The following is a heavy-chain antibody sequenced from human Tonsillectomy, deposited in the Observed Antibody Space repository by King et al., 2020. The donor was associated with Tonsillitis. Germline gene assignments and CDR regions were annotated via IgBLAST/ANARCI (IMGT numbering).Heavy chain of an antibody. CDR2: IFYSGST. CDR3: AREKYGDYDWSNWFDP. CDR1: GGSISDYY. Sequence: VQLQESGPGLVKPSETLSLTCTVSGGSISDYYWSWIRQSPGKGLEWIGFIFYSGSTTYNPSLKSRVTISVDTSKNHFSLQLTSVTAADTAVYYCAREKYGDYDWSNWFDPWGPGTLVTVSS. J-gene: IGHJ5*02. V-gene: IGHV4-59*01. D-gene: IGHD4-17*01.